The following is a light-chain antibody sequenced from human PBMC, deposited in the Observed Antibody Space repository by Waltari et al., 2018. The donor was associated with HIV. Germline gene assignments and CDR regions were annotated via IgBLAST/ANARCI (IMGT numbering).Light chain of an antibody. Sequence: DTVMTQSLDSLADCLGETVTITCRPSQSVLHTSTNKNHLAWYQQKSGQPPKLPLYWASTRESGVPDRVRCSGAGTDFSLTIRGLKAEDVAVYYCQQYSSLPQTFGQGTKVEIK. J-gene: IGKJ2*01. CDR1: QSVLHTSTNKNH. CDR3: QQYSSLPQT. CDR2: WAS. V-gene: IGKV4-1*01.